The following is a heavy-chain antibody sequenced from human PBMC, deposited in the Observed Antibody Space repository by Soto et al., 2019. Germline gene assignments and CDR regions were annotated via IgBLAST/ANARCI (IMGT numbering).Heavy chain of an antibody. CDR2: IHYTGST. J-gene: IGHJ5*02. D-gene: IGHD3-3*01. CDR1: GGSISSYY. CDR3: ARDQATIFGVVPTGCFDP. V-gene: IGHV4-59*01. Sequence: SDTLSITCTASGGSISSYYWSWFWQPPGKGLQWIGYIHYTGSTNYNPSLKSRVTISVDTSKNQFSLKLSSVTAADTAVYYCARDQATIFGVVPTGCFDPRGQGTLVTVSS.